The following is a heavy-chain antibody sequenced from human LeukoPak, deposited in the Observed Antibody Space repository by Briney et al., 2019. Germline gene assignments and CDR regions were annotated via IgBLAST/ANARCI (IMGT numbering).Heavy chain of an antibody. Sequence: GGSLRLSCAASGFTFSSYGMHWVRQAPGKGLEWVALIWYDGSNKYYADSVKGRLTISRDNSKNTLYLQMNSLRAEDAAVYYCAREGPRGNSQFDYWGQGTLVTVSS. CDR1: GFTFSSYG. V-gene: IGHV3-33*01. CDR2: IWYDGSNK. D-gene: IGHD2/OR15-2a*01. J-gene: IGHJ4*02. CDR3: AREGPRGNSQFDY.